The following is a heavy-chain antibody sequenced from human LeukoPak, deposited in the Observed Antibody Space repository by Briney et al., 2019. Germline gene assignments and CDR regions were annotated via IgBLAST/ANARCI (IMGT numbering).Heavy chain of an antibody. CDR3: ARGHSSGWYSNWFDP. V-gene: IGHV4-59*08. Sequence: SETLSLTCTVSGGSISSYYWSWIRQPPGKGLEWIGYIYYSGSTNYNPSLKSRVTISVDTSKNQFSLNLRSVTAADTAVYYCARGHSSGWYSNWFDPWGQGTLVSVSS. D-gene: IGHD6-19*01. CDR1: GGSISSYY. CDR2: IYYSGST. J-gene: IGHJ5*02.